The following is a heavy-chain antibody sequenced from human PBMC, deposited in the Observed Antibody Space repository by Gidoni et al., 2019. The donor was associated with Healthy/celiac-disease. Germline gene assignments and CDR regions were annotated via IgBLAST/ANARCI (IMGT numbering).Heavy chain of an antibody. CDR3: ARDQGAMATTYWYFDL. J-gene: IGHJ2*01. CDR1: GFTFSSYG. Sequence: QVQLVESGGGVVQPGRSMRLSCAASGFTFSSYGMHWVRQAPGKGLEWVAVICDDGSNKYYADSVKGRFTISRDNSKNTLYLQMNSLRAEDTAVYYCARDQGAMATTYWYFDLWGRGTLVTVSS. V-gene: IGHV3-33*01. D-gene: IGHD5-12*01. CDR2: ICDDGSNK.